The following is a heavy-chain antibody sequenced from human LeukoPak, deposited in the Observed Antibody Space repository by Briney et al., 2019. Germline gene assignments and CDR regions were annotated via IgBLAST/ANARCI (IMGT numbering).Heavy chain of an antibody. CDR3: AREWDEGYSYGT. D-gene: IGHD5-18*01. V-gene: IGHV4-4*02. J-gene: IGHJ4*02. Sequence: SGTLSLTCTVSGGSISSSKWWTWVRQPPGKGLEWIGEIYHGGSSNYNPSLKSRVTISVDKSKNQFSLKLSSVTAADTAVYYCAREWDEGYSYGTWGQGTLVTVTS. CDR2: IYHGGSS. CDR1: GGSISSSKW.